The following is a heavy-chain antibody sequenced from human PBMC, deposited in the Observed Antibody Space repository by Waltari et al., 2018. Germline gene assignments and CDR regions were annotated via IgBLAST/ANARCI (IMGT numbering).Heavy chain of an antibody. CDR3: ARMFYDFWTGYSDY. J-gene: IGHJ4*01. D-gene: IGHD3-3*01. Sequence: QVQLQESGPGLVKPSETLSLTCAVSGFSISRGYQWGWIRQPPGKGLEWIGSIYHSGSTYSNPSLKSRVTISVDTAKNKVSLRLSSVTAADTAVYYCARMFYDFWTGYSDYWGHGTLVTVSS. V-gene: IGHV4-38-2*01. CDR1: GFSISRGYQ. CDR2: IYHSGST.